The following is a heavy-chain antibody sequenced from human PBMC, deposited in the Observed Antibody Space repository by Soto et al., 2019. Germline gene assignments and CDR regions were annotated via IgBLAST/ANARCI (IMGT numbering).Heavy chain of an antibody. Sequence: EVQLVESGGGLVQPGGSLSLSCGASGFTFSDHYMDWVRQPPGQGLEWVAGIRNKGGFNSEYAAAVQGRFTVSADDSKNSLFLQMNSVKTEVTALYDCAIPGRRSSGCSYHWGQGTLVTVSS. CDR1: GFTFSDHY. D-gene: IGHD6-19*01. CDR2: IRNKGGFNS. J-gene: IGHJ5*02. CDR3: AIPGRRSSGCSYH. V-gene: IGHV3-72*01.